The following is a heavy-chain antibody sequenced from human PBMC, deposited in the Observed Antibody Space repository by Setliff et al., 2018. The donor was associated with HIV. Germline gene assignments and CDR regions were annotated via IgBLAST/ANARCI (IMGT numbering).Heavy chain of an antibody. J-gene: IGHJ4*02. D-gene: IGHD3-10*01. V-gene: IGHV1-18*01. CDR3: ARGDYFGSQSPRGFYFDY. CDR1: GYTFTSYG. CDR2: ISLYNGNT. Sequence: ASVKVSCKASGYTFTSYGLSWVRQAPGQGLEWMGWISLYNGNTKYAQKVQGRVTMTTDTSTSTAYLDLTSLRSDDTAVYYCARGDYFGSQSPRGFYFDYWGQGTLVTVSS.